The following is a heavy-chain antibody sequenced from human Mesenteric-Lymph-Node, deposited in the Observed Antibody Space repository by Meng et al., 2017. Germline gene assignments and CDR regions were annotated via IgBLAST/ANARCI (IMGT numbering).Heavy chain of an antibody. Sequence: GGSLRLSCAASRFTFSNYAMHWVRQAPGKGLEWVAIISYDGSNEYYADSVKGRFTISRDNSKNTLYLQMNSLRAEDTAVYYCAKKEYSSGWYVYYYYYYGMDVWGQGTTVTVSS. CDR3: AKKEYSSGWYVYYYYYYGMDV. V-gene: IGHV3-30*04. CDR1: RFTFSNYA. J-gene: IGHJ6*02. D-gene: IGHD6-19*01. CDR2: ISYDGSNE.